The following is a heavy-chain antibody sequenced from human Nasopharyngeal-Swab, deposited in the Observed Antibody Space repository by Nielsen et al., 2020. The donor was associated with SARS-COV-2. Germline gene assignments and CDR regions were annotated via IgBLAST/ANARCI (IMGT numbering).Heavy chain of an antibody. D-gene: IGHD6-6*01. Sequence: GGSLRLSCAASGFTFSSYGMHWVRQAPGKGLEWVAVISYDGSNEYYADSVKGRFTISRDNSKNTLYLQMNSLRAEDTAVYYCAKDGIAALPLLGYYYYYYMDVWGKGTTVTVSS. CDR2: ISYDGSNE. J-gene: IGHJ6*03. CDR1: GFTFSSYG. V-gene: IGHV3-30*18. CDR3: AKDGIAALPLLGYYYYYYMDV.